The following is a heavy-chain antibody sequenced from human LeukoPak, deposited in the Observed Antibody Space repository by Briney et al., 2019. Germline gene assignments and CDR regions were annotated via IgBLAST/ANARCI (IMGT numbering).Heavy chain of an antibody. D-gene: IGHD3-22*01. CDR1: GYTFTSYD. CDR2: MNPNSGNT. V-gene: IGHV1-8*01. Sequence: ASVKVSCKASGYTFTSYDINWVRQATGQGLEWMGWMNPNSGNTGYAQKFQGRVTMTRNTSISTAYMELSSLRSEDTAVYYCARVYGADYYDSSGYYYTPIGAFDIWGQGTMVTVSS. J-gene: IGHJ3*02. CDR3: ARVYGADYYDSSGYYYTPIGAFDI.